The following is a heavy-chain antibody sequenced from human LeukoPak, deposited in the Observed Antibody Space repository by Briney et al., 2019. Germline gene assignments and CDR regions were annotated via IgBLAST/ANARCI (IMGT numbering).Heavy chain of an antibody. J-gene: IGHJ6*03. CDR3: ARDHAEYCSGGSCYSFYYYYYMDV. Sequence: GGSLRLSCEASGFTFTTYSMTWVRQAPGKGLEWVSIISSGSSAIFSADALKGRFTISRDDAKNLLYLDMNSLRAEDTAVYYCARDHAEYCSGGSCYSFYYYYYMDVWGKGTTVTVSS. D-gene: IGHD2-15*01. CDR1: GFTFTTYS. V-gene: IGHV3-21*01. CDR2: ISSGSSAI.